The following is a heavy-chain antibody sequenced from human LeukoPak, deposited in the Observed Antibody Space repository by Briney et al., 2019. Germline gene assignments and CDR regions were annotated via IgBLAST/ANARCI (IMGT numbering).Heavy chain of an antibody. CDR3: ARGELGGDY. V-gene: IGHV3-48*02. D-gene: IGHD3-16*01. CDR2: ISTSSNTI. J-gene: IGHJ4*02. Sequence: GGSLRLSCAASGFXFGVYGINWVRQAPGKGLDWVSWISTSSNTIYYADSVKGRFTISRDNAKNSLYLQMNSLRDEDTAVYYCARGELGGDYWGQGTLVTVSS. CDR1: GFXFGVYG.